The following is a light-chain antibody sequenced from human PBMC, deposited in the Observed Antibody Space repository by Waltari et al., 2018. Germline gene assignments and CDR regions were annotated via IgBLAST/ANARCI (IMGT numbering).Light chain of an antibody. Sequence: QSVLTQPPSASGTPGQRVTISCSGSNSNIGSTIVYWYQLRPGGAPNLLIYSNNQRPSGVPDRFSGSRSGNSASLAISGLQSEDEADYYCAAWDDSLNVIFGGGTKLTVL. V-gene: IGLV1-44*01. CDR3: AAWDDSLNVI. CDR2: SNN. CDR1: NSNIGSTI. J-gene: IGLJ2*01.